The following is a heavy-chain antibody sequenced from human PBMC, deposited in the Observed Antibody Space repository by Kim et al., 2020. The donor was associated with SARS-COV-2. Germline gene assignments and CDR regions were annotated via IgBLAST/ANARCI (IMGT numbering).Heavy chain of an antibody. D-gene: IGHD2-15*01. J-gene: IGHJ4*02. CDR3: AKDHRLLVAATR. V-gene: IGHV3-23*01. Sequence: YAGPVKGRFTISRDNSKNTLYLQMNSLRAEDTAVYYCAKDHRLLVAATRWGQGTLVTVSS.